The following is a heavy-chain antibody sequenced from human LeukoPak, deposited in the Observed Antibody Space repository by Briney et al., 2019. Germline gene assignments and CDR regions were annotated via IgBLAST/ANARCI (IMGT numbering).Heavy chain of an antibody. V-gene: IGHV4-39*07. Sequence: SETLSLTCTVSGGSISSNSDYWGWIRQPPGKGLEWIGSIYYSGSTYYKPSLKSRVTISVDTSKNQFSLKLSSVTAADTAVYYCARSKTYGGRYFDYWGQGTLVTVSS. CDR2: IYYSGST. CDR1: GGSISSNSDY. CDR3: ARSKTYGGRYFDY. D-gene: IGHD4-23*01. J-gene: IGHJ4*02.